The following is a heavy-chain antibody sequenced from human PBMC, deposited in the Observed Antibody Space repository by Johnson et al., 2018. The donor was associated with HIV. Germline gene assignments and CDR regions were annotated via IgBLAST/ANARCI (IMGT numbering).Heavy chain of an antibody. V-gene: IGHV3-9*01. D-gene: IGHD1-26*01. J-gene: IGHJ3*02. CDR2: IRWISSSI. Sequence: VQLVESGGGLVQPGRSLRLSCAASGFTFDDYAMHWVRQAPGKGLEWVSGIRWISSSIGYADSVKGRFTISSDNAKNSLYLQMNILRAEDTALYYCAGEWELLGSAFDIWCQVTMVTVSS. CDR1: GFTFDDYA. CDR3: AGEWELLGSAFDI.